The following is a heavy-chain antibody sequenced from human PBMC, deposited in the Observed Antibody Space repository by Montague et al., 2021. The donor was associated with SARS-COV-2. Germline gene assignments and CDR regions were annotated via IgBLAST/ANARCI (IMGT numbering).Heavy chain of an antibody. D-gene: IGHD3-9*01. Sequence: YTSGSTYYNPSLKSRLTISLDTSKNQFSLKLSSVTAADTAVYYCARDSGSFAWLFQSDYYYYGMDVWGQGTTVTVSS. CDR3: ARDSGSFAWLFQSDYYYYGMDV. V-gene: IGHV4-31*02. CDR2: YTSGST. J-gene: IGHJ6*02.